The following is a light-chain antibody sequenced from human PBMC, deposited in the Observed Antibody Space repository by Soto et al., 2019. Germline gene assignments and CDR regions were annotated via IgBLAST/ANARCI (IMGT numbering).Light chain of an antibody. J-gene: IGKJ1*01. CDR3: QQYNSYSWT. V-gene: IGKV1-5*01. Sequence: DIQMTQSPSILSASVGDRVTITCRAIQSISSWLAWYQQKPGKAPKLLIYDASSLESGVPSRFSGSGSGTEFTLTISSLQPDNYATYYCQQYNSYSWTFGQGTKVEIK. CDR1: QSISSW. CDR2: DAS.